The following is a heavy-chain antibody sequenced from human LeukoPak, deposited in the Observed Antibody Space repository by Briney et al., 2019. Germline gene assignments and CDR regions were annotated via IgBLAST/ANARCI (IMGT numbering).Heavy chain of an antibody. D-gene: IGHD5-24*01. V-gene: IGHV3-21*01. Sequence: PGGSLRLSCAASGFTFSSYSMNWVRQAPGKGLEWVSSISSSSSYIYYADSVKGRFTISRDNAKNSLYLQMNSLRAEDTAVYYCARREEEMASPGFDYWGQGTLVTVSS. J-gene: IGHJ4*02. CDR1: GFTFSSYS. CDR2: ISSSSSYI. CDR3: ARREEEMASPGFDY.